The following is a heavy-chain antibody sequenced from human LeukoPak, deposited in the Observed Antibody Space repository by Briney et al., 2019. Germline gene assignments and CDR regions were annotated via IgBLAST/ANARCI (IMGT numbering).Heavy chain of an antibody. J-gene: IGHJ4*02. CDR1: GFTFSSYA. CDR2: ISGSGGSA. V-gene: IGHV3-23*01. Sequence: GGSLRLSCAASGFTFSSYAMSWVRQAPGKGLEWVSAISGSGGSAYYADSVKGRFTISRDNSKNTLYLQMNSLRAEDTAVYYCAKDGGVGYSSSWSPPSHWGQGTLVTVSS. CDR3: AKDGGVGYSSSWSPPSH. D-gene: IGHD6-13*01.